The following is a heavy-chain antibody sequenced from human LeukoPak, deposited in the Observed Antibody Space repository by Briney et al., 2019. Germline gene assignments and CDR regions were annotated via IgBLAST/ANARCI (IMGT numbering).Heavy chain of an antibody. CDR1: GFTFSSYA. CDR3: ARDRYYGSGSYYIDY. D-gene: IGHD3-10*01. CDR2: VSYDGNNK. J-gene: IGHJ4*02. Sequence: PGRSLRLSCAASGFTFSSYALHWVRQPPGKGLEWVAVVSYDGNNKFYADSVKGRFTISRDNSKNTLYLQMNSLRVEDTAVYYCARDRYYGSGSYYIDYWGQGPWSPSPQ. V-gene: IGHV3-30*04.